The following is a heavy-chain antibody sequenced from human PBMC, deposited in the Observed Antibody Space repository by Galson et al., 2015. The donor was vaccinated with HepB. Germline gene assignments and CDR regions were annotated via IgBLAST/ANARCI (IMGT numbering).Heavy chain of an antibody. V-gene: IGHV1-2*02. D-gene: IGHD2-2*01. CDR2: INPNSGGT. J-gene: IGHJ5*02. CDR3: AFTDIVVVPAAGSPHLDP. CDR1: GYTFTGYY. Sequence: SVKVSCKASGYTFTGYYMHWVRQAPGQGLEWMGWINPNSGGTNYAQKFQGRVTMTRDTSISTAYMELSRLRSDDTAVYYCAFTDIVVVPAAGSPHLDPWGQGTLVTVSS.